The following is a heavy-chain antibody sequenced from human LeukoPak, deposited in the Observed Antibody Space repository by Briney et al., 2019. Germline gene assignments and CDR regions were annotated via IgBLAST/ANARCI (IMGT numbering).Heavy chain of an antibody. D-gene: IGHD2-15*01. CDR2: ISSSSSYI. Sequence: GGSLRLSCAASRFTFSNHNMNWVRQAPGEGLEWVSSISSSSSYIYYADSVKGRFTISRDNAKNSLYLQMNSLRAEDTAVYYCARGPPGYGYDVFDIWGQGTMVTVSS. J-gene: IGHJ3*02. V-gene: IGHV3-21*01. CDR1: RFTFSNHN. CDR3: ARGPPGYGYDVFDI.